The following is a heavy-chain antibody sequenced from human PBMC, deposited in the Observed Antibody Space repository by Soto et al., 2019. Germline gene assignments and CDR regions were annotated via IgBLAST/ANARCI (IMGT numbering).Heavy chain of an antibody. V-gene: IGHV2-5*02. CDR1: GFSLSTSGVA. Sequence: SGPTLVNPTQTLTLTCPFSGFSLSTSGVAVGWIRQPPGNALQWLALIYWDDDERYSPSLKNRLTITPGASKNQVHLTMTNKEDVDSETYSCVHRGEGVAPRPSEYFEYRGQGALVTV. J-gene: IGHJ4*02. CDR3: VHRGEGVAPRPSEYFEY. D-gene: IGHD6-6*01. CDR2: IYWDDDE.